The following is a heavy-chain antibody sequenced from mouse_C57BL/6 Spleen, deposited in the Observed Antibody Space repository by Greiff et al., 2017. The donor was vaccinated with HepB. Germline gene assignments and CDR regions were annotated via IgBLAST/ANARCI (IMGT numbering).Heavy chain of an antibody. J-gene: IGHJ3*01. CDR2: IYPSDSET. CDR3: ARTLGRRFAY. D-gene: IGHD4-1*01. Sequence: QVQLQQPGAELVRPGSSVKLSCKASGYTFTSYWMDWVKQRPGQGLEWIGNIYPSDSETHYNQKFKDKATLTVVKSSSTAYMQLSSLTSEDSAVYYCARTLGRRFAYWGQGTLVTVSA. V-gene: IGHV1-61*01. CDR1: GYTFTSYW.